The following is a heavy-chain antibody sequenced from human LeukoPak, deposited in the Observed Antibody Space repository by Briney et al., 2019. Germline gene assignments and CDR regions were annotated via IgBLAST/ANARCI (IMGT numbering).Heavy chain of an antibody. CDR1: GFTFSNAW. CDR3: ATDFYDST. V-gene: IGHV3-15*07. D-gene: IGHD3-22*01. CDR2: IRSNSDGGTI. J-gene: IGHJ5*02. Sequence: PGGSLRLSCATSGFTFSNAWMNWVRQAPGKGLEWVGRIRSNSDGGTIDYAAPVKGRFTLSRDDSKTTLYLQMNSLQTDDTAVYYGATDFYDSTWGKGTLSPSPQ.